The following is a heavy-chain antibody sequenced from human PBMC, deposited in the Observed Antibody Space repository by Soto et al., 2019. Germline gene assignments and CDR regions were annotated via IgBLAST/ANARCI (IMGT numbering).Heavy chain of an antibody. J-gene: IGHJ4*02. CDR3: ARDSGYSYGYGVYFDY. V-gene: IGHV4-59*01. CDR1: GGSISSYY. CDR2: IYYSGST. D-gene: IGHD5-18*01. Sequence: SETLSLTCTVSGGSISSYYWSWIRQPPGKGLERIGYIYYSGSTNYNPSLKSRVTISLDTSRNQFSLKLSSVTAADTAVYYCARDSGYSYGYGVYFDYWGQGTLVTVSS.